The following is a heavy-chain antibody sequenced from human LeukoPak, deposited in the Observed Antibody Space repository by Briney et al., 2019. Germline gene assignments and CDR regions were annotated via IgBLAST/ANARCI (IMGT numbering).Heavy chain of an antibody. V-gene: IGHV1-69*05. D-gene: IGHD3-10*01. Sequence: SVKVSCKASGGTFSSYAISWVRQAPGQGLEWMGGIIPIFGTANYAQKFQGRVTMTTDTSRSTAYMELRSLRSDDTAVYYCARDGLIWFGELLPKSLDFWGQGTLVTVSS. J-gene: IGHJ4*02. CDR1: GGTFSSYA. CDR2: IIPIFGTA. CDR3: ARDGLIWFGELLPKSLDF.